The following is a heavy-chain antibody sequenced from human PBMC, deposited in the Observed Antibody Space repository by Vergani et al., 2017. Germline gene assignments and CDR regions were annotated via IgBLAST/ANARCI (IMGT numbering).Heavy chain of an antibody. CDR1: GFSLNTRGVS. Sequence: QITLKESGPTLVKPTQTLTLTCTFSGFSLNTRGVSVAWIRQPPGKALDWLDLIYWNDDQHYSPSLNNRVTITKDTSKNQVVLTMTNMDYVDTGTYYCVYRKTKCGTTGCFYPVYSYYYMDVWGKGTTVTVSS. J-gene: IGHJ6*03. CDR3: VYRKTKCGTTGCFYPVYSYYYMDV. V-gene: IGHV2-5*04. CDR2: IYWNDDQ. D-gene: IGHD1-7*01.